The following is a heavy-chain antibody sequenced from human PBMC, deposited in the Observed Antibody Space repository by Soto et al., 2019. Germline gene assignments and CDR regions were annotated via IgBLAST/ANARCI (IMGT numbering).Heavy chain of an antibody. J-gene: IGHJ4*02. V-gene: IGHV3-23*01. D-gene: IGHD3-10*01. Sequence: EVQVLESGGGLVQPGGSLRLSCAASGFTFSSYAMSWVRQAPGKGLEWVSAISGSGSSTYYADSVKGRFTISRDNSKNPLYLQMNSLRAEDTAVYYCAKGNGEYYYGSGYYFLHYFDSWGQGTLVTVSS. CDR3: AKGNGEYYYGSGYYFLHYFDS. CDR2: ISGSGSST. CDR1: GFTFSSYA.